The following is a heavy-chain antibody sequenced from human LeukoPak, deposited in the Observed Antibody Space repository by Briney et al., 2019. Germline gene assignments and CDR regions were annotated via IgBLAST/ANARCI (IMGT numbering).Heavy chain of an antibody. Sequence: SVKVSCKASGGTFSSYAISWVRQAPGQGLEWMGRIIPILGIANYAQKFQGRVTITADKSTSTAYMELSSLRSEDTAVYYCARDFSSGWSPFDYWGQGTLVTVSS. V-gene: IGHV1-69*04. CDR1: GGTFSSYA. J-gene: IGHJ4*02. CDR2: IIPILGIA. D-gene: IGHD6-19*01. CDR3: ARDFSSGWSPFDY.